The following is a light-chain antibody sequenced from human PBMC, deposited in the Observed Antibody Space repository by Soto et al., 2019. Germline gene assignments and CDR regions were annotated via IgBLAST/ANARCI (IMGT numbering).Light chain of an antibody. CDR3: SSYTSFTTLV. CDR2: DVT. CDR1: SSDVGGYKY. V-gene: IGLV2-14*01. J-gene: IGLJ1*01. Sequence: QSVLTQPASVSESPGQSITISCTGSSSDVGGYKYVSWYQQHPGKAPKLLIYDVTNRPSGVSNRFSGSKSGYTASLTISGPQSGDEADYYCSSYTSFTTLVFGTGTKVTV.